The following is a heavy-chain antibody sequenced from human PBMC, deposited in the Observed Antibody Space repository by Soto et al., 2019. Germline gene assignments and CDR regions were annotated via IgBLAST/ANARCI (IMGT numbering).Heavy chain of an antibody. V-gene: IGHV2-5*02. J-gene: IGHJ4*02. CDR3: AHSSGSIALMVYASDGFDY. D-gene: IGHD2-8*01. Sequence: SGPTLVNPTQTLTLTCTFSGFSLSTSGVGVGWIRQPPGKALEWLALIYWDGDKRYSPSLKSRLTITKDTSKNQVVLTMTNMDPVDTATYYCAHSSGSIALMVYASDGFDYWGQGTLVTVSS. CDR2: IYWDGDK. CDR1: GFSLSTSGVG.